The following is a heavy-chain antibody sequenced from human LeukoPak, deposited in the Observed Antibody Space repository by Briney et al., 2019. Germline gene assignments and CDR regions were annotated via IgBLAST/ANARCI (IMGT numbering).Heavy chain of an antibody. CDR2: IIPIFGTA. Sequence: GASVKVSCKASGGTFSSYAISWVRQAPGQGLEWMGGIIPIFGTANYAQKFQGRVTITADESTSTAYMELSSLRSEDTAVYYCARGEYSSSNWFDPWGQGTLVTVSS. V-gene: IGHV1-69*13. J-gene: IGHJ5*02. D-gene: IGHD6-6*01. CDR3: ARGEYSSSNWFDP. CDR1: GGTFSSYA.